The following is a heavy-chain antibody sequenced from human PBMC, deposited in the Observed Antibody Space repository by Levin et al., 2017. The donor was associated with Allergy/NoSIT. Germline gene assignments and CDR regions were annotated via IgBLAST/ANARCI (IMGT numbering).Heavy chain of an antibody. Sequence: ASVKVTCKASGYTFTNYYMHWVRQAPGQGLEWMGLINPSGGRTSYAQKFQGRVTLTRDTSTSTVYMELSSLRSEDTAVYYCARGHIVVVPAAPEDYYYGIDVWGQATTVTVS. J-gene: IGHJ6*02. D-gene: IGHD2-2*01. CDR2: INPSGGRT. V-gene: IGHV1-46*01. CDR1: GYTFTNYY. CDR3: ARGHIVVVPAAPEDYYYGIDV.